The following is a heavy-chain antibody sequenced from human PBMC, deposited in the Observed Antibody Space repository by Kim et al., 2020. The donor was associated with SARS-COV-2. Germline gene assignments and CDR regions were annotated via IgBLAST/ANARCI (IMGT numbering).Heavy chain of an antibody. Sequence: TRYRPSFQGQVTISADKSISTAYLQWSSLKASDTAMYYCARQIIAARPPDYWGQGTLVTVSS. CDR3: ARQIIAARPPDY. D-gene: IGHD6-6*01. J-gene: IGHJ4*02. V-gene: IGHV5-51*01. CDR2: T.